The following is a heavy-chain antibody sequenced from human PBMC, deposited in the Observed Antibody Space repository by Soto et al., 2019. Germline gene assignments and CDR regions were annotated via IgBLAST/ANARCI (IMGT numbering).Heavy chain of an antibody. CDR3: ARVPDR. V-gene: IGHV4-39*07. D-gene: IGHD2-2*01. CDR1: GGSISSSTYY. CDR2: IYHSGST. J-gene: IGHJ5*02. Sequence: SETLSLTCTVSGGSISSSTYYWGWIRQPPGKGLEWIGSIYHSGSTYYNPSLKSRVTISVDRSKNQFSLKLSSVTAADTAVYYCARVPDRWGQGTLVTVSS.